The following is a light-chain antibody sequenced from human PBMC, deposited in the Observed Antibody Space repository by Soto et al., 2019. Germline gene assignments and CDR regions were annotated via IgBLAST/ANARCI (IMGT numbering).Light chain of an antibody. J-gene: IGKJ3*01. V-gene: IGKV1-5*03. Sequence: DIQMTQSPSTLSASVGDRVTITCRASQSIHIWLAWYQQKPGKAPKLLIYKASELEAGVPSRFSGSGSGTDFTFTISSLQPEDIATYYCQQYDNLLFTFGPGTKVDIK. CDR3: QQYDNLLFT. CDR1: QSIHIW. CDR2: KAS.